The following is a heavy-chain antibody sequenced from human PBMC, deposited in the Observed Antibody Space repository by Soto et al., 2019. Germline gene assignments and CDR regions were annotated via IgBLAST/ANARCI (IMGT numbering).Heavy chain of an antibody. CDR3: ARERSAAGTGWFDP. CDR1: GYTFTSYD. D-gene: IGHD6-13*01. V-gene: IGHV1-8*01. Sequence: QVQLVQSGAEVKKPGASVKVSCKASGYTFTSYDINWVRQATGQGLEWMGWMNPNSGNSGYAQKFQGRVTMTRNTSISTAYMELSSMRSEDTAVYYCARERSAAGTGWFDPWGQGTLVTVSS. J-gene: IGHJ5*02. CDR2: MNPNSGNS.